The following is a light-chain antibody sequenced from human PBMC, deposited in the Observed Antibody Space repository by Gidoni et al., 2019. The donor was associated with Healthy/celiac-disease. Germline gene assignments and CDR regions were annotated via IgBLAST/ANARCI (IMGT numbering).Light chain of an antibody. CDR3: QSYDSSNFWV. V-gene: IGLV6-57*02. Sequence: NFMLNQPHSVAESPGKTVTIPCTGSSGSIASNYVQWYQQRPGSAPTSVIYGDNQRPSWVPDRFSGSIDSSSNSASLTISGLKTEDEADYYCQSYDSSNFWVFGGGTKLAVL. CDR2: GDN. J-gene: IGLJ3*02. CDR1: SGSIASNY.